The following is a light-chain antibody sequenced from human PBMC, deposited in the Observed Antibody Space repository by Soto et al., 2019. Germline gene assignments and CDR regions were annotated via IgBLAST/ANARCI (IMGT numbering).Light chain of an antibody. CDR1: RSDVGLYNY. CDR2: DVT. Sequence: QSALTQPASVSGSPGQSITISCTGTRSDVGLYNYVSWFQQHPGKAPKLMISDVTNRPSGVSNRFSGSKSGNTASLTISGLQAEDVADYYCSSYTTSSNVVFGGGTRRTVL. V-gene: IGLV2-14*01. CDR3: SSYTTSSNVV. J-gene: IGLJ2*01.